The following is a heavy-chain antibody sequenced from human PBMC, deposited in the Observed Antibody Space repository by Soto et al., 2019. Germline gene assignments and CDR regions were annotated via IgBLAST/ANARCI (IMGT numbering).Heavy chain of an antibody. CDR2: IYYSGST. CDR1: GGSISSSSYY. CDR3: ARHRPDCSGGSCYSRPYYYMDV. J-gene: IGHJ6*03. Sequence: SETLSLTCTVSGGSISSSSYYWGWIRQPPGKGLEWIGSIYYSGSTYYNPSLKSRVTISVDTSKNLFSLKLSSVTAADTAVYYCARHRPDCSGGSCYSRPYYYMDVWGKGTTVTVSS. D-gene: IGHD2-15*01. V-gene: IGHV4-39*01.